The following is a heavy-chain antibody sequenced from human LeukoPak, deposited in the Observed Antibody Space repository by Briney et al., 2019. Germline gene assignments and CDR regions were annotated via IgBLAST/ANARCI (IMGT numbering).Heavy chain of an antibody. Sequence: SDTLSLTCTVSGRSISIGSDYWTWIPQPAGKGLEWNGRICTSGSTNYHPALKSQDTKSVDTSKKQFSLKLSSVTAADTAAYYCARDLYYYDSSGYYLWGFDIWGQGTMVTVSS. V-gene: IGHV4-61*02. CDR3: ARDLYYYDSSGYYLWGFDI. J-gene: IGHJ3*02. CDR2: ICTSGST. CDR1: GRSISIGSDY. D-gene: IGHD3-22*01.